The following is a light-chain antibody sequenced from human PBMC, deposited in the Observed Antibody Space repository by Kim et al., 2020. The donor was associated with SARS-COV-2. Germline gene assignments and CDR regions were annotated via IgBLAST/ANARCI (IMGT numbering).Light chain of an antibody. J-gene: IGLJ2*01. CDR3: QSADSSGTYVV. CDR2: KDS. Sequence: PGQTAMITCSGDALPKQYAYWYQQKPGQAPVLVIYKDSERPSGIPERFSGSSSGTTVTLTISGVQAEDEADYYCQSADSSGTYVVFGGGTKLTVL. V-gene: IGLV3-25*03. CDR1: ALPKQY.